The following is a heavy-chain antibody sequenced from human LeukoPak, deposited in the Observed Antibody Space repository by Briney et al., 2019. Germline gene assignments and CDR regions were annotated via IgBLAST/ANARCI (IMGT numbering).Heavy chain of an antibody. Sequence: PSETLSLTCTVSGGSISSYYWSWIRQPPGKGLEWIGYIYYSGSTNYNPSLKGRVTISVDTSKNQFSLKLSSVTAADTAVYYCAREECSGGSCYSRGGYYMDVWGKGTTVTVSS. CDR2: IYYSGST. D-gene: IGHD2-15*01. V-gene: IGHV4-59*01. CDR3: AREECSGGSCYSRGGYYMDV. CDR1: GGSISSYY. J-gene: IGHJ6*03.